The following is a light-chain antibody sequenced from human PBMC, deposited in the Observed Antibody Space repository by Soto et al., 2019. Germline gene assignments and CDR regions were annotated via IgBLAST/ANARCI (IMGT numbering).Light chain of an antibody. J-gene: IGLJ2*01. CDR2: EVI. V-gene: IGLV2-8*01. CDR1: SSDVGGYNY. Sequence: QSALTQPPSASGSPGQSVTISCTGTSSDVGGYNYVSWYQQHPGKAPKLMIYEVIKRPSGVPDRFSGSRSGNTASLTVSGLQAEDEADYYCTSYAGSNIPVFGGGTKLT. CDR3: TSYAGSNIPV.